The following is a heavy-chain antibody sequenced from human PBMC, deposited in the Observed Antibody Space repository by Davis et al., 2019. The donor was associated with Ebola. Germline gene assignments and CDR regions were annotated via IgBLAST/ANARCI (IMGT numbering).Heavy chain of an antibody. CDR1: GGSISSYY. Sequence: MPGGSLRLSCTVSGGSISSYYWSWIRQPPGKRLEWIGYIYYSGSTNYNPSLKSRVTISVDTSKNQFSLKLSSVTAADTAVYYCARATITIFGVVIIPESYFDYWGQGTLVTVSS. CDR2: IYYSGST. J-gene: IGHJ4*02. D-gene: IGHD3-3*01. V-gene: IGHV4-59*08. CDR3: ARATITIFGVVIIPESYFDY.